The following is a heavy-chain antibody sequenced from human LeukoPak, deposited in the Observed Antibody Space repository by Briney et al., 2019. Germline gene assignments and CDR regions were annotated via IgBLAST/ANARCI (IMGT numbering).Heavy chain of an antibody. V-gene: IGHV4-4*07. CDR2: INTSGSA. CDR1: GGSISTYY. CDR3: ARDNRGYDY. D-gene: IGHD3-16*01. Sequence: PSETLSLTCTVPGGSISTYYWSWIRQPAGKGLEWIGRINTSGSANYKPSLKSRVTMSVDTSKNQFSLKLTSVTAADTAVYYCARDNRGYDYWGQGTLVTVSS. J-gene: IGHJ4*02.